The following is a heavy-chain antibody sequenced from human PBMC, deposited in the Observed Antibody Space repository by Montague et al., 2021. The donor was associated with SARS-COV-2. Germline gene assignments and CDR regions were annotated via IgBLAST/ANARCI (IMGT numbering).Heavy chain of an antibody. V-gene: IGHV4-59*12. Sequence: SETLSLTCTVSGGSISTYYWSWIRQPPGKGLEWIGYIYCSGSTNYSPSLKSRVTISVDTSKNQFSLKLSSVTAADTAVYYCARDGYNAHQNYWYFDLWGRGTLVTVSS. CDR3: ARDGYNAHQNYWYFDL. CDR1: GGSISTYY. D-gene: IGHD5-24*01. CDR2: IYCSGST. J-gene: IGHJ2*01.